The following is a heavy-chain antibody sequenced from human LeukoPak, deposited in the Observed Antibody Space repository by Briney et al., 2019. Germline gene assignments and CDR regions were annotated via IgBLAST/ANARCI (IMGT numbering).Heavy chain of an antibody. V-gene: IGHV3-48*03. J-gene: IGHJ3*02. CDR3: AKDLGVRGYSSAFDI. CDR1: GFTFSSYE. CDR2: ISRSGSTI. Sequence: GGSLRLSCVASGFTFSSYEMNWVRQAPGKGLEWVSYISRSGSTIYYADSVKGRFTISRDNAKKSLFLQMNSLRAEDTAVYYCAKDLGVRGYSSAFDIWGQGTMVTVSS. D-gene: IGHD3-10*01.